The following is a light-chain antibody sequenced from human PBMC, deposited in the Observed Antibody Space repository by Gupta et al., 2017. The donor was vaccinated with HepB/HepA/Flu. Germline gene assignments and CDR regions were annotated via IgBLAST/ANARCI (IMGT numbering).Light chain of an antibody. CDR1: QPSDSRL. CDR3: HQYGTSPLT. Sequence: ENVLTQSPGTLSLSPGETATLSCRASQPSDSRLIAWYQQKPGQAPRLLMYVASIRATGIPDRFSGRGSGTDYTLTISRLEPEDFAVYYCHQYGTSPLTFGQGTRVEI. V-gene: IGKV3-20*01. J-gene: IGKJ1*01. CDR2: VAS.